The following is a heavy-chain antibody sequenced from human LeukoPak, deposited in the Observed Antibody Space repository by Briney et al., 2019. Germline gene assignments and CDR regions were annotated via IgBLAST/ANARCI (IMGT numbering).Heavy chain of an antibody. CDR3: AKVLFRESNSSDAFDV. Sequence: PGGSLRLSCAASGFTFSSYAMTWVRQAPGKGLGWVSTFSSNGDSEYYADSVKGRLTISRDNSKYTLYLYMDNLRAEDTAIYYCAKVLFRESNSSDAFDVWGQGTMVTVSS. CDR1: GFTFSSYA. D-gene: IGHD3-10*02. V-gene: IGHV3-23*01. J-gene: IGHJ3*01. CDR2: FSSNGDSE.